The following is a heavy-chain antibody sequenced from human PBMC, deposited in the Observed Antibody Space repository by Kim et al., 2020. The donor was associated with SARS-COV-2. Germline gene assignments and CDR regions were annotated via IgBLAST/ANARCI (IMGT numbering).Heavy chain of an antibody. J-gene: IGHJ5*02. Sequence: ASVKVSCKASGYTFTSYGIHWVRQAPGQRLEWMGWINAGNGNTRYSQKFQGRVIITRDTSASTAYMELSSLTSEDTAVYYCTRAQGFLAWFVPWGHGTLV. CDR3: TRAQGFLAWFVP. CDR2: INAGNGNT. D-gene: IGHD2-21*01. CDR1: GYTFTSYG. V-gene: IGHV1-3*01.